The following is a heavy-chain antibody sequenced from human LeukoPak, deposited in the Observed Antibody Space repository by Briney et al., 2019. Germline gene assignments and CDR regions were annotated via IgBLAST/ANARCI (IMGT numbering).Heavy chain of an antibody. J-gene: IGHJ5*02. CDR2: ISSSSSYI. V-gene: IGHV3-21*01. CDR1: GFTFSSYS. Sequence: PGGSLRLSCAASGFTFSSYSMNWVRQAPGKGLEWVSSISSSSSYINYADSVKGRFTISRDNAKNSLYLQMNSLRAEDTAVYYCARESGGDTAFDPWGQGTLVTVSS. CDR3: ARESGGDTAFDP. D-gene: IGHD1-26*01.